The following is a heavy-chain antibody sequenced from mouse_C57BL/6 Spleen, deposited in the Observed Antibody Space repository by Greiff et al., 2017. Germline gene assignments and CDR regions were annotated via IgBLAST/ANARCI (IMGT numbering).Heavy chain of an antibody. CDR1: GYTFTSSW. J-gene: IGHJ3*01. CDR2: IYPSDSDT. CDR3: ARWGGLRRGFAY. V-gene: IGHV1-61*01. D-gene: IGHD3-2*02. Sequence: QVQLQQPGAELVRPGSSVKLSCKASGYTFTSSWMDWVKQRPGQGLEWIGNIYPSDSDTHYNQKFKDTATLTVEKSSSTASMQLSSLPSAESAVYDCARWGGLRRGFAYWGQGTLVTVSA.